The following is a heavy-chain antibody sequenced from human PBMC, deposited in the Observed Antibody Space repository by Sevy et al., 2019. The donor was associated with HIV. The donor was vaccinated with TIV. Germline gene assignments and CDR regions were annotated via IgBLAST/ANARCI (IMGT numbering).Heavy chain of an antibody. D-gene: IGHD3-16*01. J-gene: IGHJ4*02. Sequence: GGSLRLSCAASGFTVSSNYMTWVRQAPGKGPEWVSIIYSNGNTYYTDSVKGRFTVSRDNSNNALYLQMNSLKAEDTAVYYCARLIGYWGQGTLVTVSS. CDR1: GFTVSSNY. CDR3: ARLIGY. CDR2: IYSNGNT. V-gene: IGHV3-53*01.